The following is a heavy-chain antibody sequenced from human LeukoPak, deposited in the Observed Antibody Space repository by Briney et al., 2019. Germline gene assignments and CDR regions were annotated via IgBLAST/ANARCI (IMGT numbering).Heavy chain of an antibody. CDR1: GFTFSSYA. CDR3: AKDHSSGWFSRLFDY. D-gene: IGHD6-19*01. J-gene: IGHJ4*02. V-gene: IGHV3-30*04. CDR2: ISYDGSNK. Sequence: GGSLRLSCAASGFTFSSYAMHWVRQAPGKGLEWVAVISYDGSNKYYADSVKGRFTISRDNSKNTLYLQMNSLRAEDTAVYYCAKDHSSGWFSRLFDYWGQGTLVTVSS.